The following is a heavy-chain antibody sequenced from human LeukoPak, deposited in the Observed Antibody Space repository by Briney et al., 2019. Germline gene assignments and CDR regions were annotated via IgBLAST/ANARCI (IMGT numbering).Heavy chain of an antibody. D-gene: IGHD3-16*01. Sequence: GGSLRLSCAASGFTFSSYIINWVRQAPGKGLEWVSSISSSGSYIYYADSVKGRFTISRDNSKNTLYLQMNSLRAEDTAVYYCAREGSHGGGYFDYWGQGTLVTVSS. CDR2: ISSSGSYI. J-gene: IGHJ4*02. V-gene: IGHV3-21*04. CDR3: AREGSHGGGYFDY. CDR1: GFTFSSYI.